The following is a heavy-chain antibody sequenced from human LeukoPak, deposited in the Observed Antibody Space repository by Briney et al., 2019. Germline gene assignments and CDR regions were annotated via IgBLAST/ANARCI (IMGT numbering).Heavy chain of an antibody. CDR1: GGSFSGYY. CDR3: ARSTPMPSAKYSSGWYGRAFDY. J-gene: IGHJ4*02. Sequence: KPSETLSLTCAVYGGSFSGYYWSWIRQPPGKGLEWIGEINHSGSTNYNPSLKSRVTISVDTSKNQFSLKLSSVTAADTAVYYCARSTPMPSAKYSSGWYGRAFDYWGQGTLVTVSS. CDR2: INHSGST. V-gene: IGHV4-34*01. D-gene: IGHD6-19*01.